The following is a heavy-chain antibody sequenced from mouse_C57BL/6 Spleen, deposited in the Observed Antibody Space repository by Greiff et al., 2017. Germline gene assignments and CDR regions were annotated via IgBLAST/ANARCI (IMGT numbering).Heavy chain of an antibody. D-gene: IGHD2-1*01. J-gene: IGHJ3*01. V-gene: IGHV1-62-2*01. Sequence: QVQLKQSGAELVKPGASVKLSCKASGYTFTEYTIHWVKQRSGQGLEWIGWFYPGSGSIKYNEKFKDTATLTADKSSSTVYMELSRLTSEDSAVYFCARHEEGYYGNSAWFAYWGQGTLVTVSA. CDR2: FYPGSGSI. CDR1: GYTFTEYT. CDR3: ARHEEGYYGNSAWFAY.